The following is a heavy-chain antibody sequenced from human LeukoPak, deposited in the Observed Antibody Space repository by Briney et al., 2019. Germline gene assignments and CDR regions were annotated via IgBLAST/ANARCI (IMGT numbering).Heavy chain of an antibody. CDR1: GGSISSGVYY. J-gene: IGHJ4*02. V-gene: IGHV4-30-4*01. CDR3: ARVTTVTTSFHFDY. D-gene: IGHD4-17*01. CDR2: IYYSGST. Sequence: SQTLSLTCTVSGGSISSGVYYWSWIRQPPGEGLEWTGYIYYSGSTYYHPSLKSRVTISLDTSKNQFPLKLSSVTAADTAVYYCARVTTVTTSFHFDYWGQGTLVTVSS.